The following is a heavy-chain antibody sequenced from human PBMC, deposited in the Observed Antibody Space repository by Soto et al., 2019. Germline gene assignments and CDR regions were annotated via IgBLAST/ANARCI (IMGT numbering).Heavy chain of an antibody. D-gene: IGHD3-16*01. Sequence: GASVKVSCKASGYTFTSYAMHWVRQAPGQRLEWMGWINAGNGNTKYSQKFQGRVTITRDTSASTAYMELSSLRSEDTAVYYCAGTLVWDRTRTPHLDTGGQETRVPVPS. CDR1: GYTFTSYA. V-gene: IGHV1-3*01. CDR2: INAGNGNT. CDR3: AGTLVWDRTRTPHLDT. J-gene: IGHJ5*02.